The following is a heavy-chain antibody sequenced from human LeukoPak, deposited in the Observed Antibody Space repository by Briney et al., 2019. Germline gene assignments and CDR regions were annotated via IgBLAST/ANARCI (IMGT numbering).Heavy chain of an antibody. CDR1: GYTFTSYG. J-gene: IGHJ4*02. V-gene: IGHV1-18*01. CDR3: ARDRDYYDSSGYYYFDY. CDR2: ISAYNGNT. D-gene: IGHD3-22*01. Sequence: ASVKVSCKASGYTFTSYGISWVRQAPGQGLEWMGWISAYNGNTNYAQKLQGRVTMTTDTSTSTAYMELRSLRSDDTAVYCCARDRDYYDSSGYYYFDYWGQGTLVTVSS.